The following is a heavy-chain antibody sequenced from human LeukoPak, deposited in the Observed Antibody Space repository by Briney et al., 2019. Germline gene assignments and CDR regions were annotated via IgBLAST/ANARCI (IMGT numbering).Heavy chain of an antibody. D-gene: IGHD3-10*01. V-gene: IGHV1-3*01. CDR3: ARVTLVYYDAFDI. J-gene: IGHJ3*02. CDR2: INAGNGNT. Sequence: GASVKVSCKASGYTFTSYAMHWVRQAPGQRLEWMGWINAGNGNTKYSQKLQGRVTITRDTSASTAYMELSSLRSEDTAVYYCARVTLVYYDAFDIWGQGTMVTVSS. CDR1: GYTFTSYA.